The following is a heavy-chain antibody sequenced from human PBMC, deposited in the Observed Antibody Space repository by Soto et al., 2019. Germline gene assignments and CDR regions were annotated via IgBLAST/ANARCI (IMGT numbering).Heavy chain of an antibody. CDR1: GFIFSNYW. CDR3: ARPRSDY. CDR2: MNQDGGER. V-gene: IGHV3-7*03. Sequence: PGGSLRLSCTASGFIFSNYWMHWVRQPPGKGLEWVASMNQDGGERHYVDSMKGRITISRDNAKNSLYLQMNSLRGEDTAVYYCARPRSDYWGQGTLVTVSS. J-gene: IGHJ4*02.